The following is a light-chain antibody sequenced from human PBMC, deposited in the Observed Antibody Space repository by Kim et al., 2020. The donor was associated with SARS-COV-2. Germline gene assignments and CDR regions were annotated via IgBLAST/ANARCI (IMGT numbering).Light chain of an antibody. Sequence: SSELTQDPAVSVALGQTVRITCQGDSLRSDYASWYQQKPGQAPVLVIYGKNNRPSGIPDRFSGSSSGNTASLTITGAQAEDEADYYCNSRDSSAVVFGGG. CDR3: NSRDSSAVV. V-gene: IGLV3-19*01. J-gene: IGLJ2*01. CDR1: SLRSDY. CDR2: GKN.